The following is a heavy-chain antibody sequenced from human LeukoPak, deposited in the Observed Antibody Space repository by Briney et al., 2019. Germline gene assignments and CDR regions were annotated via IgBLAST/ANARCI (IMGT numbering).Heavy chain of an antibody. Sequence: GGSLRLSCAASGFTFSNYWMHWVRQAPGKGLEWVSVIYSGGSTYYADSVKGRFTISRDNSKNTLYLQMNRLRAEDTAVYYCSRGLTPDYWGQGTLVTVSS. D-gene: IGHD1-14*01. J-gene: IGHJ4*02. CDR1: GFTFSNYW. CDR3: SRGLTPDY. CDR2: IYSGGST. V-gene: IGHV3-53*01.